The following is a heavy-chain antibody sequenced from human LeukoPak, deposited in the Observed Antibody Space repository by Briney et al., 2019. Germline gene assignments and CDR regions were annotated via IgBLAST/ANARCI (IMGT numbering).Heavy chain of an antibody. CDR2: IYSGGST. J-gene: IGHJ4*02. D-gene: IGHD3-10*01. CDR1: GFTVSSNY. V-gene: IGHV3-53*04. Sequence: GGSLRLSCAASGFTVSSNYMSWVRQAPGKGLEWASVIYSGGSTYYADSVKGRFTISRHNSKNTLYLQMNSLRAEDTAVYYCARARLWFGELFGYYFDYWGQGTLVTVSS. CDR3: ARARLWFGELFGYYFDY.